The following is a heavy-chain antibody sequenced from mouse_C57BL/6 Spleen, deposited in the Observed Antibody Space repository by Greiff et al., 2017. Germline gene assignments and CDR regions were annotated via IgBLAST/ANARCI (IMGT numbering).Heavy chain of an antibody. CDR2: IDPSDSET. Sequence: QVQLQQPGAELVRPGSSVKLSCKASGYTFTSYWMHWVKQRPIQGLEWIGNIDPSDSETHYNQKFKDKATLTVDKSSSTAYMQLSSLTSEDSAVYYCARGIYYCNHFDYWGQGTTLTVSS. J-gene: IGHJ2*01. D-gene: IGHD2-1*01. V-gene: IGHV1-52*01. CDR3: ARGIYYCNHFDY. CDR1: GYTFTSYW.